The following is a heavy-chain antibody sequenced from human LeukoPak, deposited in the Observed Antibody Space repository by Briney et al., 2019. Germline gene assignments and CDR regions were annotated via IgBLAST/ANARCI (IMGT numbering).Heavy chain of an antibody. CDR2: IKSDGSSP. J-gene: IGHJ5*02. V-gene: IGHV3-74*01. CDR3: AKSDWFDP. CDR1: GFTFSNYW. Sequence: GGSLRLSCATSGFTFSNYWMSWLRQAPGKGLMWVSRIKSDGSSPTYAESVKGRFTISRDNARKTLYLQMSSLRVDDTAVYYCAKSDWFDPWGRGTLVTVSS.